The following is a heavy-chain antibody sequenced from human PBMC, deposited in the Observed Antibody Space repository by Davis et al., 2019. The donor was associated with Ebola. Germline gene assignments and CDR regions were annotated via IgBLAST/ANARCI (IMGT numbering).Heavy chain of an antibody. CDR1: GFSFTNYD. CDR2: IRYDGSNK. Sequence: PGGSLRLSCAASGFSFTNYDMHWVRQAPGRGLEWVAFIRYDGSNKYYADSVKGRFTISRDNSKNTLYLQMDSLRADDTAVYYCAKWGREYNYGSGNHYGMDVWGQGTTVTVSS. V-gene: IGHV3-30*02. CDR3: AKWGREYNYGSGNHYGMDV. J-gene: IGHJ6*02. D-gene: IGHD3-10*01.